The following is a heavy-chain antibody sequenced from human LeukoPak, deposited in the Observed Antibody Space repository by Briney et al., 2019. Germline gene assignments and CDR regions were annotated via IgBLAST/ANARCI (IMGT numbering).Heavy chain of an antibody. Sequence: GGSLRLSYAASGFTFSSYGMHWVRQAPGKGLEWVSFIRYDGRNKYYADSVKGRFAISRDNSKSTLYLQMNSLRAEDTAVYYCAKDVDFWSGYDYWGQGTLVTVSS. CDR2: IRYDGRNK. V-gene: IGHV3-30*02. J-gene: IGHJ4*02. CDR3: AKDVDFWSGYDY. D-gene: IGHD3-3*01. CDR1: GFTFSSYG.